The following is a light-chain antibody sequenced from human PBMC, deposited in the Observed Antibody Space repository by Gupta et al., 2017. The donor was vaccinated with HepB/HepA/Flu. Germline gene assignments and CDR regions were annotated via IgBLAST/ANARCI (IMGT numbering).Light chain of an antibody. V-gene: IGKV3-11*01. J-gene: IGKJ4*01. Sequence: IVFTQSPATLSLSPGERATLSCRASQSVSSYLAWYQQKPGQAPRLLIYDASNRATGIPARFSGSGSGTDFTLTISSLEPEDFAVYYCQQRSNWPPALTFGGRTKVEIK. CDR3: QQRSNWPPALT. CDR1: QSVSSY. CDR2: DAS.